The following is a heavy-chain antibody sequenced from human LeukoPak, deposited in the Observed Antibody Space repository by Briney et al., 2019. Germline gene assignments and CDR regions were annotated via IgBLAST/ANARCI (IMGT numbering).Heavy chain of an antibody. CDR2: ISSSSSTI. CDR3: ARDGSYVDL. D-gene: IGHD1-26*01. Sequence: PGGSLRLSCAAAGVTFSSYSMNLVRQAPGKGLEWVSYISSSSSTIYYADSVKGRFTISRDNAKNSLYLQMNSLRAEDTAVYYCARDGSYVDLWGRGTLVTVSS. V-gene: IGHV3-48*01. CDR1: GVTFSSYS. J-gene: IGHJ2*01.